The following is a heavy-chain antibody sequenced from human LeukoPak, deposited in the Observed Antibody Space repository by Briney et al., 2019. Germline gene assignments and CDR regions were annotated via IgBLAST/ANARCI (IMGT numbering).Heavy chain of an antibody. CDR1: GDSIINYY. CDR2: IYTSGTT. J-gene: IGHJ4*02. V-gene: IGHV4-4*09. D-gene: IGHD1-26*01. Sequence: PSETLSLTCTVSGDSIINYYWSWIRQPPGKGLEWIGYIYTSGTTKYSPSLRSRVTISGDTSKSQFSLRLSSVTAADTALYYCAKHYSGAYSPFDYWGQGILVAVSS. CDR3: AKHYSGAYSPFDY.